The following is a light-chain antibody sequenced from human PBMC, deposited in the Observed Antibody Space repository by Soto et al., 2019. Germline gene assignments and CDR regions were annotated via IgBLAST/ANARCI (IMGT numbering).Light chain of an antibody. CDR1: QTISTY. CDR2: DAS. CDR3: HQYNSYSPT. J-gene: IGKJ1*01. V-gene: IGKV1-5*01. Sequence: DIQMTQSPSSLSASVGDRVTITCRTSQTISTYVNWYQQTKGKAPKILIYDASGLESGVPSRFRGSGSGTEFTLTISRLQPDDFETYYCHQYNSYSPTFGQGTKVDI.